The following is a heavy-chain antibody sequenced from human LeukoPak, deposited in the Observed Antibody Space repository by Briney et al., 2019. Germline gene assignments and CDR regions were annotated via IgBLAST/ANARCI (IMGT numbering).Heavy chain of an antibody. D-gene: IGHD1-26*01. CDR2: IYHSGST. Sequence: MPSETLSLTCTVSGYSISSGYYWGWIRQPPGKGLEWIGSIYHSGSTYYNPSLKSRVTISVDTSKNQFSLKLSSVTAADTAVYYCARAELSWASNYYYYGMDVWGQGTTVTVSS. CDR3: ARAELSWASNYYYYGMDV. J-gene: IGHJ6*02. V-gene: IGHV4-38-2*02. CDR1: GYSISSGYY.